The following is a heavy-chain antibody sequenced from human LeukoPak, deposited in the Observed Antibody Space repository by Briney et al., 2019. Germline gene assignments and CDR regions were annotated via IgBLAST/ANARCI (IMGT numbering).Heavy chain of an antibody. V-gene: IGHV4-59*01. CDR3: ARWGPEYCRGGSCYYFDY. J-gene: IGHJ4*02. CDR1: GGSISSYY. Sequence: SETLSLTCTVSGGSISSYYWSWIRQPPGKGLEWIGYIYYSGSTNYNPSLKSRVTISVDTSKNQFSLKLSSVTAADTAVYYCARWGPEYCRGGSCYYFDYWGQGTLVTVSS. CDR2: IYYSGST. D-gene: IGHD2-15*01.